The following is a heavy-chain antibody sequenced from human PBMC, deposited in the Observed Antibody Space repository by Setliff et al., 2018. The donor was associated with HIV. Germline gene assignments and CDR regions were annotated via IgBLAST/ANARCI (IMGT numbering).Heavy chain of an antibody. CDR2: ISSSSSTI. J-gene: IGHJ4*02. Sequence: GGSLRLSCAASGFTFSTYSMNWVRQAPGKGLEWISYISSSSSTIYYADSVKGRFTISRDNAKNSLYLQMNSLRAEDTALYYCASHLYGSGSHWGQGTLVTVSS. CDR1: GFTFSTYS. V-gene: IGHV3-48*04. D-gene: IGHD3-10*01. CDR3: ASHLYGSGSH.